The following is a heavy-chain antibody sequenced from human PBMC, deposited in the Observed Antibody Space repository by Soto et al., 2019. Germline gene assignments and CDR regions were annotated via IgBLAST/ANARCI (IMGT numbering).Heavy chain of an antibody. J-gene: IGHJ5*02. CDR3: ARQHVVVTANRYESREYNWFDP. CDR2: IWHDGSDK. Sequence: PGGSLRLSCVASGNAFSRYGMHWVRQAPGKGLEWLALIWHDGSDKYYADSVKGRFTISRDNSKDTVFLEMNSLRVEDTAVYYCARQHVVVTANRYESREYNWFDPWGQGTLVTVSS. V-gene: IGHV3-33*01. CDR1: GNAFSRYG. D-gene: IGHD3-22*01.